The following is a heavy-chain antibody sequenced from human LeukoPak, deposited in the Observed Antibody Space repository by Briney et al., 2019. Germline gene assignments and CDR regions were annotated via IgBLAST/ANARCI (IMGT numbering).Heavy chain of an antibody. Sequence: GGSLRLSCAAYGFTFSSYWRHWVRQTPGKGLVWVSRIKSDGSTIYAASVKGRFTISRDTARNTLYLQLNSLRVEDTAMYYCARAVTYFYGSVTYDWFDPWGQGTLVTVSS. V-gene: IGHV3-74*01. CDR2: IKSDGST. CDR1: GFTFSSYW. CDR3: ARAVTYFYGSVTYDWFDP. J-gene: IGHJ5*02. D-gene: IGHD3-10*01.